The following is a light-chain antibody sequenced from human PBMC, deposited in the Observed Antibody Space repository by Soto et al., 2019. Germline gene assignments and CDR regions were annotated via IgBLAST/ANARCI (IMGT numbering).Light chain of an antibody. CDR1: QSISNY. V-gene: IGKV1-39*01. CDR3: QQCYSTSYT. Sequence: IQMTQSPSSLSASVGDRVTITCRASQSISNYLNWYQQIPGEAPKLLIYAASSLQSGVPSRFSGSVSGTDFTLIISSLQPEDFATYFCQQCYSTSYTFGQGTKLEV. CDR2: AAS. J-gene: IGKJ2*01.